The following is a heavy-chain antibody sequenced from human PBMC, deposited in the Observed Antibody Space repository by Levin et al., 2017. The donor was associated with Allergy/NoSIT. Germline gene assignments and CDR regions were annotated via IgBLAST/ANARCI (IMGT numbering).Heavy chain of an antibody. V-gene: IGHV3-21*01. CDR1: GFTFSSYS. CDR2: ISSSSSYI. D-gene: IGHD3-16*01. Sequence: GGSLRLSCAASGFTFSSYSMNWVRQAPGKGLEWVSSISSSSSYIYYADSVKGRFTISRDNAKNSLYLQMNSLRAEDTAVYYCARDLFTFGGVRFYWGQGTLVTVSS. CDR3: ARDLFTFGGVRFY. J-gene: IGHJ4*02.